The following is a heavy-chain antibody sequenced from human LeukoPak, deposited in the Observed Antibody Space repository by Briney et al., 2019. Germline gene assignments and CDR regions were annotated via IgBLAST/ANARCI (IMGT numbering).Heavy chain of an antibody. CDR1: GFTFSSYS. J-gene: IGHJ6*02. D-gene: IGHD5-18*01. CDR2: ISSSSSYI. CDR3: ARDRRIQLWLRGNGMDV. V-gene: IGHV3-21*01. Sequence: GGSLRLSCAASGFTFSSYSMHWVRQAPGKGLEWVPSISSSSSYIYYADSVKGRFTISRDNAKNSLYLQINSLRAEDTAVYYCARDRRIQLWLRGNGMDVWGQGTTVTVS.